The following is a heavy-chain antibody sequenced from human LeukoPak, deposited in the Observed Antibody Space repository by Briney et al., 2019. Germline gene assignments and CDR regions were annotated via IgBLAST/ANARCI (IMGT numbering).Heavy chain of an antibody. J-gene: IGHJ4*02. CDR1: GGSVSSYY. Sequence: PSETLSLTCTVSGGSVSSYYWNWIRQPPGKGLEYIGYIYYTGSTYYNPSLKSRVTISVDTSKNQFSLRLSSVTAADTAVYYCARDARAGNFDYWGQGILVTVSS. V-gene: IGHV4-59*02. CDR2: IYYTGST. CDR3: ARDARAGNFDY. D-gene: IGHD6-13*01.